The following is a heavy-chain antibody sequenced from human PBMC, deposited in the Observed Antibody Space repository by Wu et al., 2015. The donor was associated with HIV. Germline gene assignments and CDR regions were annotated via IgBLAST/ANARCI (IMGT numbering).Heavy chain of an antibody. D-gene: IGHD3-10*01. CDR2: ISAYNGNT. CDR3: ARSLPEVPAGATWFDP. V-gene: IGHV1-18*01. CDR1: GYSFTTYG. Sequence: QVQLVQSGAEVKKPGASVKVSCKASGYSFTTYGISWVRQAPGQGLEWMGWISAYNGNTIYTQKLQGRVTMTTDTSTNTAYMELRSLRSDDTAVYYCARSLPEVPAGATWFDPWGQGTLVTVSS. J-gene: IGHJ5*02.